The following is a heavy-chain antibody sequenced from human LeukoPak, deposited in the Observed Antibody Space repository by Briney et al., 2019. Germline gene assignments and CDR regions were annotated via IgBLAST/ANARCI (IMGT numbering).Heavy chain of an antibody. CDR2: TYYSGSA. CDR3: ARVDLRDAFDI. J-gene: IGHJ3*02. D-gene: IGHD3-9*01. V-gene: IGHV4-59*01. CDR1: GGSISSDY. Sequence: PSETLSLTCTVSGGSISSDYWSWIRQPPGKGLEWIGYTYYSGSANYNSSLKSRVTISEDTSKNHLSLKLSSVTAADTAVYYCARVDLRDAFDIWGQGTMVTVSS.